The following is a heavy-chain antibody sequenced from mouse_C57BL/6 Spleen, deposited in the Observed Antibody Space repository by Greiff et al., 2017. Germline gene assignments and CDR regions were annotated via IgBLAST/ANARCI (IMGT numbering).Heavy chain of an antibody. J-gene: IGHJ3*01. Sequence: QVQLQQSGPELVKPGASVKISCKASGYAFSSSWMNWVKQRPGKGLEWIGMIHPNSGSTNYNEKFKSKATLTVDKSSSTAYMQLSSLTSEDSAVYYCAREGNWDKGFAYWGQGTLVTVSA. D-gene: IGHD4-1*01. CDR1: GYAFSSSW. CDR3: AREGNWDKGFAY. V-gene: IGHV1-82*01. CDR2: IHPNSGST.